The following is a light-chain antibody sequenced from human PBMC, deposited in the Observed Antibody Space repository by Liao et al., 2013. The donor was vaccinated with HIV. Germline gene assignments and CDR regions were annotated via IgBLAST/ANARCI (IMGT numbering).Light chain of an antibody. Sequence: YVLTQPPSVSVAPGETAIITCGGNNVGTNRVHWYQQRPGQAPALVLYYDTDRPSGIPERFSGSHSRDTATLTITGVEAGDEADYVCQAWDSNEVIFGGGTKLSVL. V-gene: IGLV3-21*01. CDR3: QAWDSNEVI. CDR2: YDT. CDR1: NVGTNR. J-gene: IGLJ2*01.